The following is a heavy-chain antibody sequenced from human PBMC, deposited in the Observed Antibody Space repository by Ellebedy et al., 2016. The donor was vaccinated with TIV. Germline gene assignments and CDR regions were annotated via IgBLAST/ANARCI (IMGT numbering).Heavy chain of an antibody. V-gene: IGHV3-74*01. CDR2: INTDGSTT. CDR3: ANSDGVIRFDP. D-gene: IGHD3-16*02. Sequence: GGSLRLSCTASGFTVSNNYLTWVRQAPGKGLVWVSHINTDGSTTDYADSVRGRFTISRDNARNTLYLQMNSLRAEDTAVYYCANSDGVIRFDPWGQGTLVTVSS. CDR1: GFTVSNNY. J-gene: IGHJ5*02.